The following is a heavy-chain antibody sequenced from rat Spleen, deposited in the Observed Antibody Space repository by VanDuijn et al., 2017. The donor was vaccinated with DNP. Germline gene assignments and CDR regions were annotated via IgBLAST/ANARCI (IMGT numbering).Heavy chain of an antibody. J-gene: IGHJ1*01. Sequence: EVQLVESGGGLVQPGRSLKLSCAASGFSFRNYDIAWVRQAPTKGLEWVASISPSGDSTYYRDSVKGRFTVSRDNAKSSLYLQMDSLRSEDTATYYCARRANWIYWYFDFWGPGTMVTVSS. CDR1: GFSFRNYD. D-gene: IGHD5-1*01. V-gene: IGHV5-25*01. CDR3: ARRANWIYWYFDF. CDR2: ISPSGDST.